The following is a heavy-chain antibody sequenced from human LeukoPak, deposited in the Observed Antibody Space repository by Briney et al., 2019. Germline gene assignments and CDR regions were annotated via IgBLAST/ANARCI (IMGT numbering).Heavy chain of an antibody. Sequence: PGGSLRLSCAASGFTFSSYAMHWVRQAPGKGLEWVAVISYDGSNKYYADSVKGRFTISRDNSKNTLYLQMNSLRAEDTAVYYCARGQRAAAAKNYYYGMDVWGQGTTVTVSS. CDR1: GFTFSSYA. D-gene: IGHD6-13*01. CDR2: ISYDGSNK. J-gene: IGHJ6*02. V-gene: IGHV3-30-3*01. CDR3: ARGQRAAAAKNYYYGMDV.